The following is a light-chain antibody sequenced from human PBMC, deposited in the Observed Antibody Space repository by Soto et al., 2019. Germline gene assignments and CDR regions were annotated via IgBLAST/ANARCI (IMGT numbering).Light chain of an antibody. CDR1: QSVDNY. J-gene: IGKJ5*01. CDR2: DAS. V-gene: IGKV3-11*01. Sequence: EIVLTQSPATLSLSPGERATLSCRSSQSVDNYLDWYQQKPGQAPRLLIYDASNRATGIPARFSGSGSGTDFTLTISSLEPEDFAVYYCQQRSTWPPAFGQGTRLEIK. CDR3: QQRSTWPPA.